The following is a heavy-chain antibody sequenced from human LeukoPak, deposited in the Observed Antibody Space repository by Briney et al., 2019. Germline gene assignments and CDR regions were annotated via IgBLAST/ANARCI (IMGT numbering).Heavy chain of an antibody. CDR3: ARVYCSGGSCSFDY. V-gene: IGHV4-61*02. J-gene: IGHJ4*02. CDR1: GGSISSGSYY. Sequence: SETLSLTCTVSGGSISSGSYYWSWIRQPAGKGPEWIGRIYTSGSTNYNPSLKSRVTISVDTSKNQFSLKLSSVTAADTAVYYCARVYCSGGSCSFDYWGQGTLVTVSS. CDR2: IYTSGST. D-gene: IGHD2-15*01.